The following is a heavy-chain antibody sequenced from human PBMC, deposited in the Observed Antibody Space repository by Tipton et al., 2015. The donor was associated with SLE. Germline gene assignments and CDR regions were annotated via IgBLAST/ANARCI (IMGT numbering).Heavy chain of an antibody. CDR3: ARLGDIVVVREVFDI. J-gene: IGHJ3*02. CDR2: ISYDGSNK. V-gene: IGHV3-30*04. D-gene: IGHD2-2*01. CDR1: GFTFSVYA. Sequence: SLRLSCAASGFTFSVYAMHWVRQAPGKGLEWVAVISYDGSNKYYADSVKGRFTISRDNSKNTLYLQMSSLRAEDTAVYYCARLGDIVVVREVFDIWGQGTMVTVSS.